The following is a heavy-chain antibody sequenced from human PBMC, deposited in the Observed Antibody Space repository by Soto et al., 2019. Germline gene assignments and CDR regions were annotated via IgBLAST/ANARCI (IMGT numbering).Heavy chain of an antibody. D-gene: IGHD6-6*01. V-gene: IGHV4-59*01. J-gene: IGHJ4*02. CDR3: ARTPGIAARYFDY. Sequence: SETLSLTCTVSGGSINSYYWSWIRQPPGKGLEWIGYIHDSGSTNYNPSLKSRVTISGDTSKKQFSLILSSVTAADTAVYYCARTPGIAARYFDYWGQGTLVTVSS. CDR1: GGSINSYY. CDR2: IHDSGST.